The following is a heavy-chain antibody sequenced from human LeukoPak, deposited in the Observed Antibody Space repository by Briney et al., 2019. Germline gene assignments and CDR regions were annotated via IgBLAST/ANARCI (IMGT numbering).Heavy chain of an antibody. V-gene: IGHV4-59*01. J-gene: IGHJ5*02. CDR3: ARDRLQLQS. CDR1: GGSISSYY. Sequence: SETLSLTCTVSGGSISSYYWSWIRQPPGKGLEWIGYIYDSGSTNYNPSLKSRVTISVDTSKNQFSLKLSSVTAADTAVYYCARDRLQLQSWGQGTLVTVSS. CDR2: IYDSGST. D-gene: IGHD1-1*01.